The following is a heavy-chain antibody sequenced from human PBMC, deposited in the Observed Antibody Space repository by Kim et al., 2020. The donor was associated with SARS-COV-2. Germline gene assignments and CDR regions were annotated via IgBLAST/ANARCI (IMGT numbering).Heavy chain of an antibody. V-gene: IGHV3-30*18. Sequence: GGSLRLSCAASGFTFSTYGMHWVRQAPGKGLEWVALITYDGSNKYYADSVKGRFTISRDNSKNTLYLQMDSLRAEDTAVYYCAKAVLRGVHFHYCGLDV. J-gene: IGHJ6*01. CDR2: ITYDGSNK. CDR3: AKAVLRGVHFHYCGLDV. CDR1: GFTFSTYG. D-gene: IGHD3-10*01.